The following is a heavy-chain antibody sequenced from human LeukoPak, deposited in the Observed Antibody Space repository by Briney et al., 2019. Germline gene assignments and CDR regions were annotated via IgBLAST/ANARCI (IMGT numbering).Heavy chain of an antibody. Sequence: SETLSLTCTVSGGSISSGDYYWSWIRQSPGKGLEWIGYIYYSRTTYYNPSLKSRVTISIDTSKNQFSLKLSSLTAVDTAVYYCSRQDRVVRRYDPWGQGTLVTVSS. D-gene: IGHD3-3*01. J-gene: IGHJ5*02. V-gene: IGHV4-30-4*08. CDR2: IYYSRTT. CDR1: GGSISSGDYY. CDR3: SRQDRVVRRYDP.